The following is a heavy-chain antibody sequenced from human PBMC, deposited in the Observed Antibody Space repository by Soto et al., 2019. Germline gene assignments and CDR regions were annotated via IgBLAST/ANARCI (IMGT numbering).Heavy chain of an antibody. CDR2: ISSNGGST. V-gene: IGHV3-64D*06. CDR3: VKARCRSTSCNRGFHYCDY. J-gene: IGHJ4*02. Sequence: GGSLRLSCSASGFTFSSYAMHWVRQAPGKGLEYVSAISSNGGSTYYADSVKGRLTISRDNSKNTRYLQMSSLRAEDTAVYYCVKARCRSTSCNRGFHYCDYWRQRTLGTVSS. CDR1: GFTFSSYA. D-gene: IGHD2-2*02.